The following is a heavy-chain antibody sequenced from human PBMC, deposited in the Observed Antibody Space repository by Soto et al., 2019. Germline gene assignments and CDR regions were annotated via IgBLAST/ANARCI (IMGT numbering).Heavy chain of an antibody. D-gene: IGHD3-3*01. CDR2: IYSSGIT. CDR3: ARGQRFSDWFDP. V-gene: IGHV4-4*07. Sequence: SETLSLTCTVFGVSVNGYYWTWIRQPAGKGLEWIGRIYSSGITKYNPSLKSRVTMSLDASRNQFSLNLTSVTAADTAVYYCARGQRFSDWFDPWGQGTLVTVSS. CDR1: GVSVNGYY. J-gene: IGHJ5*02.